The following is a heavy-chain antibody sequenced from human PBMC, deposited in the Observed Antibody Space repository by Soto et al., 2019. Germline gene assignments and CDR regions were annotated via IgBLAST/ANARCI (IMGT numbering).Heavy chain of an antibody. CDR3: VRGDNWNDEASDY. Sequence: QVQLVGSGGGVGPPGRALGLSCAASGFMFSNHGMHWVRQAPGKGLEWVGVIWSDGNNRYYADSVKGRFTISRDNSKNTVYLQMNSLRAEDTAVYYCVRGDNWNDEASDYWGQGTLVTVSS. J-gene: IGHJ4*02. CDR2: IWSDGNNR. CDR1: GFMFSNHG. V-gene: IGHV3-33*01. D-gene: IGHD1-1*01.